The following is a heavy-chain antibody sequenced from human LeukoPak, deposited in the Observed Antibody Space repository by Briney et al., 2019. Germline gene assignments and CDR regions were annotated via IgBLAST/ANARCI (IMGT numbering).Heavy chain of an antibody. CDR3: ARAGDYDAY. Sequence: ASVKVSCKASGGTFSSYAISWVRQAPEQGLEWMGRIIPILGIANYAQKFQGRVTITADKSTSTAYMELSSLRSEDTAVYYCARAGDYDAYWGQGTLVTVSS. CDR1: GGTFSSYA. V-gene: IGHV1-69*04. CDR2: IIPILGIA. D-gene: IGHD4-17*01. J-gene: IGHJ4*02.